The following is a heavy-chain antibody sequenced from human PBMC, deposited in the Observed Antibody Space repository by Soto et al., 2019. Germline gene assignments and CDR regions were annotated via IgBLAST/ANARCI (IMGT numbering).Heavy chain of an antibody. CDR1: GFTFSSYA. Sequence: EVQLLESGGGLVQPGGSLRLSCAASGFTFSSYAMRWVRQAPVKGLEWVSAISGSGGSTYYADSVKGRFTISRDNSKNTLYLQMKSLRAEHTAVYYCAIRGSGSYYDYWGQGTLVTVSS. J-gene: IGHJ4*02. D-gene: IGHD1-26*01. CDR3: AIRGSGSYYDY. CDR2: ISGSGGST. V-gene: IGHV3-23*01.